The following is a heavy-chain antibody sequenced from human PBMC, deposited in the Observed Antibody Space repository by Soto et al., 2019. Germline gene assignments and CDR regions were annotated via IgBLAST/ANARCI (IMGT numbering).Heavy chain of an antibody. D-gene: IGHD5-12*01. J-gene: IGHJ6*02. CDR1: GGTFSTYA. CDR2: IIPIFGTA. CDR3: ARDRRDGYNFDYYYGMDV. Sequence: SVKVSCKASGGTFSTYAINWVRQAPGQGLEWMGGIIPIFGTANYAQKFQGRVTITADESTSTAYMELSSLRSEDTAVYYCARDRRDGYNFDYYYGMDVWGQGTTVTVSS. V-gene: IGHV1-69*13.